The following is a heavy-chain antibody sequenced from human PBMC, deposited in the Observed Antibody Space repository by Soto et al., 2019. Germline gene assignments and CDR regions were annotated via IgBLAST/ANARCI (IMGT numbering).Heavy chain of an antibody. CDR1: GYTLTELS. Sequence: ASVKVSCKVSGYTLTELSMHWVRQAPGKGLEWMGGFDPEDGETIYAQKFQGRVTMTEDTSTDTAYMELSSLRSEDTAVYYCATARLNYYDSSRHPGAVAFDYWGQGTLVTVSS. CDR2: FDPEDGET. V-gene: IGHV1-24*01. D-gene: IGHD3-22*01. CDR3: ATARLNYYDSSRHPGAVAFDY. J-gene: IGHJ4*02.